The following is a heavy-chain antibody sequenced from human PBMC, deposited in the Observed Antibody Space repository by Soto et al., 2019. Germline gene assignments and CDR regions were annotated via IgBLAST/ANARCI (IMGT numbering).Heavy chain of an antibody. J-gene: IGHJ4*02. D-gene: IGHD4-17*01. Sequence: QVQLVQSGAEVKKPGASVKVSCKASGYTFTSYAMHWVRQAPGQRLEWMGWINAGNGNTKYSQKFQGRVTITRDTSASTAYMELSSLRSEVTAVYYCAPRGVYGDYLGRWGQGTLVTVSS. CDR2: INAGNGNT. CDR1: GYTFTSYA. V-gene: IGHV1-3*01. CDR3: APRGVYGDYLGR.